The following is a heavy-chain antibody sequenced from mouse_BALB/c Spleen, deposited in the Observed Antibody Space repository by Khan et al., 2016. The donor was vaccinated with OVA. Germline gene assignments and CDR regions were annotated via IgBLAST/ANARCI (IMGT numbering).Heavy chain of an antibody. D-gene: IGHD2-3*01. V-gene: IGHV1-69*02. CDR3: TREGFDGSSFAY. CDR1: GYTFTNYW. Sequence: QVQLKQSGTELVRPGASVKLSCKASGYTFTNYWINWVKQRPGQGLEWIGNIYPSDSYTNYHQKFKDKATLTVDKSSSTAYMQLSSPTSEDSAVDYCTREGFDGSSFAYWGQGTLVTVSA. J-gene: IGHJ3*01. CDR2: IYPSDSYT.